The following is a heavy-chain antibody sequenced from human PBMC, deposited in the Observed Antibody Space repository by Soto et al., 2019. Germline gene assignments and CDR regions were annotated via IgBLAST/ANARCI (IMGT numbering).Heavy chain of an antibody. Sequence: SVKVSCKASGGTFSSYAISWVRQAPGQGLEWMGGITPIFGTANYAQKFQGRVTITADESTSTAYMELSSLRSEDTAVYYCARGWYDSSGYYYVASDYWGQGTLVTVSS. J-gene: IGHJ4*02. V-gene: IGHV1-69*13. CDR3: ARGWYDSSGYYYVASDY. D-gene: IGHD3-22*01. CDR2: ITPIFGTA. CDR1: GGTFSSYA.